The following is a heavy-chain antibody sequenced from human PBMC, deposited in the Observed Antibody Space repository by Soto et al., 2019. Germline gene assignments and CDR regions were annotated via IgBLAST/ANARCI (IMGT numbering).Heavy chain of an antibody. J-gene: IGHJ6*02. D-gene: IGHD3-3*01. V-gene: IGHV4-30-4*01. CDR1: GGSISSGDYY. CDR2: IYYSGST. CDR3: ARDRGGYYTTYYYYYGMDV. Sequence: PSETLSLTCTVSGGSISSGDYYWSWIRQPPGKGLEWIGYIYYSGSTYYNPSLKSRVTISVDTSKNQFSLKLSSVTAADTAVYYCARDRGGYYTTYYYYYGMDVWGQGTTVTVS.